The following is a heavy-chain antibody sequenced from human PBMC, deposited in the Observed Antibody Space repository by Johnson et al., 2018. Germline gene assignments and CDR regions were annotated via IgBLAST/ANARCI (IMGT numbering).Heavy chain of an antibody. D-gene: IGHD1-7*01. Sequence: VQLLESGGGVVQPGRSLRLSCATSGFTFSSYGMHWVRQAPGKGLEWVASISYDGSNKYYADSVKGRFTISRDNSKNTRYLQMNSLRAEDTAVYYCAKDLTGTTRDYYGMDVWGQGTTVTVSS. J-gene: IGHJ6*02. CDR2: ISYDGSNK. V-gene: IGHV3-30*18. CDR1: GFTFSSYG. CDR3: AKDLTGTTRDYYGMDV.